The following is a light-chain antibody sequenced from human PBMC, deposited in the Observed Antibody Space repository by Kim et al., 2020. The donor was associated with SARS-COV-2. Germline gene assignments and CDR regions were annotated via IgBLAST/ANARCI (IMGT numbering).Light chain of an antibody. V-gene: IGLV2-14*03. J-gene: IGLJ2*01. Sequence: GQSIAISCSGTSSDVGGYNYVCWYQQHPGRAPKLMIYDVNRRPSGVSDRFSGSKSGNTASLTISGLQAEDEADYYCSSYTSTSTLVFGGGTQLTVL. CDR1: SSDVGGYNY. CDR3: SSYTSTSTLV. CDR2: DVN.